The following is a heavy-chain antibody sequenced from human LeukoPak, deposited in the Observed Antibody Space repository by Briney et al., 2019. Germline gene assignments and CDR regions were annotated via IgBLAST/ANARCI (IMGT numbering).Heavy chain of an antibody. CDR1: GITFSSYA. Sequence: GGSLRLSCTASGITFSSYAMSWVRQAPGKRLEWVSAISGSGGSTYYADSVKGRFTISRDNSKNTLYLQMNSLRAEDTAVYYCAKSPRPHIVVVPSYLDYWGQGTLVTVSS. V-gene: IGHV3-23*01. J-gene: IGHJ4*02. CDR3: AKSPRPHIVVVPSYLDY. CDR2: ISGSGGST. D-gene: IGHD2-2*01.